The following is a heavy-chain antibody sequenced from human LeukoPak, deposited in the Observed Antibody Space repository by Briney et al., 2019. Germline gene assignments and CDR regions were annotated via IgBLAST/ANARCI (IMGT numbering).Heavy chain of an antibody. Sequence: GGSLRLSCAASGFTFSSYGMHWVRQAPGKGLEWVAVIWYDGSNKYYADSVKGRFTISRDNSKNTLYLQMNSLRAEDTAVYYCAKDMGAGTAPNGLDPWGQGTLVTVSS. J-gene: IGHJ5*02. CDR1: GFTFSSYG. V-gene: IGHV3-33*06. CDR3: AKDMGAGTAPNGLDP. D-gene: IGHD6-19*01. CDR2: IWYDGSNK.